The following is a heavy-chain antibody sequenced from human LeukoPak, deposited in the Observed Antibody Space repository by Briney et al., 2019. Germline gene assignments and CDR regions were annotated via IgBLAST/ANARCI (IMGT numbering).Heavy chain of an antibody. V-gene: IGHV4-34*01. J-gene: IGHJ5*02. CDR2: INHSGST. D-gene: IGHD6-13*01. CDR1: GGSFSGYY. Sequence: SETLSLTCAVYGGSFSGYYWRWIRQPPGKGLEWIGEINHSGSTNYNPSLKSRVTISVDTSKNQFSLKLSSVTAADTAVYYCARGALGHQLVPTKRYNWFDPWGQGTLVTVSS. CDR3: ARGALGHQLVPTKRYNWFDP.